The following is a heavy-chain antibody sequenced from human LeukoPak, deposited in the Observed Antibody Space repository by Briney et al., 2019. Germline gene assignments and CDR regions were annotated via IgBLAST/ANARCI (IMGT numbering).Heavy chain of an antibody. CDR2: IRYDGRNK. J-gene: IGHJ4*02. Sequence: PGGSLRLSCAASGFTFSTYGMHWFLQAPGKGVEGVAFIRYDGRNKYYAESVKGRVTISRDNAKNSFYLQMNSLRAEDTAVYYCAREVRYYGSGSYCDYWAQGPLVPVSS. D-gene: IGHD3-10*01. CDR3: AREVRYYGSGSYCDY. CDR1: GFTFSTYG. V-gene: IGHV3-30*02.